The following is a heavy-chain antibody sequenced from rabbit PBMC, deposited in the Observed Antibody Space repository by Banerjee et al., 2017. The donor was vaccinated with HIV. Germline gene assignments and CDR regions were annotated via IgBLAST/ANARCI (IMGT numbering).Heavy chain of an antibody. Sequence: QEQLVESGGGLVQPGGSLTLSCKDSGFDFSSYGVSWVRQAPGKGLEWIGYIDPGFGITVYASWVNGRFTISSHNAQNTLYLQLNSLTAADTATYFCARDQTGDGVSVHTLWGPGTLVTVS. CDR2: IDPGFGIT. CDR1: GFDFSSYG. D-gene: IGHD2-1*01. V-gene: IGHV1S47*01. J-gene: IGHJ4*01. CDR3: ARDQTGDGVSVHTL.